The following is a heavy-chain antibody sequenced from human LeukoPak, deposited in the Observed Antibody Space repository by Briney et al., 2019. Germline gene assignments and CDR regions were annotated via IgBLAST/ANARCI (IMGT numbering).Heavy chain of an antibody. V-gene: IGHV4-39*01. J-gene: IGHJ4*02. D-gene: IGHD1-26*01. CDR1: GGSISSSSYY. CDR2: IYYSGST. Sequence: PSETLSLTCTVSGGSISSSSYYWGWIRQPPGKGLEWIGRIYYSGSTYYNPSLKSRVTISVDTSKNQFSLKLSSVTAADTAVYYCAKQRAPALIDYWGQGTLVTVSS. CDR3: AKQRAPALIDY.